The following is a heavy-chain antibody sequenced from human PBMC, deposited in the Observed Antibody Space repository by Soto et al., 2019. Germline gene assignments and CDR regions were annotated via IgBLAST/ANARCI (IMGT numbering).Heavy chain of an antibody. D-gene: IGHD6-19*01. CDR3: ATGGRQWLVTSDFNY. J-gene: IGHJ4*02. V-gene: IGHV3-30*03. CDR1: GFTFSDYA. CDR2: VSHDGRNT. Sequence: VQLVESGGGVVQPGRSLRLSCAASGFTFSDYAMHWVRKAPGKGLEWVSVVSHDGRNTHYADSVKGRFTISRDSSKSTVSLEMTGMRAEDTAVYYCATGGRQWLVTSDFNYWGQGALVTVSS.